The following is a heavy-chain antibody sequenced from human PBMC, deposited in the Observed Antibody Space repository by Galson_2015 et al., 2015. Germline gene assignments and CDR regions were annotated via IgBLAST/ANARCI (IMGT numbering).Heavy chain of an antibody. V-gene: IGHV3-23*01. Sequence: SLRLSCAASGFIFSSHTMSWVRQAPGKGLEWVSSITGSGGNTYYADSVKGRFTISRDNSKNTLFLQMNSLRAEDAAEYYCASQTWTGYFDYWGQGILVTVSS. CDR1: GFIFSSHT. CDR2: ITGSGGNT. J-gene: IGHJ4*02. CDR3: ASQTWTGYFDY. D-gene: IGHD3-10*01.